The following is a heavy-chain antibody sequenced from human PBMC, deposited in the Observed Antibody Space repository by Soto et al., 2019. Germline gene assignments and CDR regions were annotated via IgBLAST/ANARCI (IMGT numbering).Heavy chain of an antibody. CDR1: GFTFSSYR. V-gene: IGHV3-33*01. CDR2: IWYDGSNK. Sequence: PXGSLRRSGAASGFTFSSYRMHWVRQAPGKGLEWVAVIWYDGSNKYCADSVKGRFTISRDNSKNTLYLQMNSLRAEDTAVYYCARDAAVAGSFYYYYGMDVWGQGTTVTVSS. J-gene: IGHJ6*02. CDR3: ARDAAVAGSFYYYYGMDV. D-gene: IGHD6-19*01.